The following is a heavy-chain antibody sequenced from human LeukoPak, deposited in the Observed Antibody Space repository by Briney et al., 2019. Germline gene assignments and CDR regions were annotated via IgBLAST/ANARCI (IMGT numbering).Heavy chain of an antibody. D-gene: IGHD6-13*01. CDR1: GFTFSSYG. CDR3: AKQREGTSWSPDY. V-gene: IGHV3-30*02. J-gene: IGHJ4*02. CDR2: IRYDGSNK. Sequence: PGGSLRLSCAASGFTFSSYGMHWLRQAPGKGLEWVAFIRYDGSNKYYADSVKGRFTISRDNSKNTLYLQMNSLRAEDTAVYYCAKQREGTSWSPDYWGRGTLVTVSS.